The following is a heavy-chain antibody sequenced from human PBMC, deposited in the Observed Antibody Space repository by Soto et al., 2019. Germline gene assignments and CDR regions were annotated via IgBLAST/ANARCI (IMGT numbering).Heavy chain of an antibody. CDR2: IYYSGST. D-gene: IGHD3-22*01. CDR3: ASRRKNYYDSAAEGWFDP. V-gene: IGHV4-59*01. J-gene: IGHJ5*02. CDR1: GGSISSYY. Sequence: SETLSLTCTVSGGSISSYYWSWIRQPPGKGLEWIGYIYYSGSTNYNPSLKSRVTISVDTSKNQFSLKLSSVTAADTAVYYCASRRKNYYDSAAEGWFDPWGQGTLVTVSS.